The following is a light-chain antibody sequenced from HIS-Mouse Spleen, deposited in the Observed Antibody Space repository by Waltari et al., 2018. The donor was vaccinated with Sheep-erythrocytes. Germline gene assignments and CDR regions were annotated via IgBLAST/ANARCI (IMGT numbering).Light chain of an antibody. CDR1: SSDVGGYNY. CDR2: DVS. V-gene: IGLV2-11*01. J-gene: IGLJ1*01. Sequence: QSALTQPRSVSGSPGQSVTISCTGTSSDVGGYNYVSWYQQHPGKAPKLMIYDVSTLPSGVPDRFSGSKSGNTASLTISGLQAEDEADYYCCSYAGSYNYVFGTGTKVTVL. CDR3: CSYAGSYNYV.